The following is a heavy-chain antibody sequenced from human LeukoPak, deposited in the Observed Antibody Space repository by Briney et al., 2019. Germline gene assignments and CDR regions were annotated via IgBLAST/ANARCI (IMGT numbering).Heavy chain of an antibody. CDR2: ISSSSSYI. CDR1: GFTFSSYS. D-gene: IGHD6-19*01. V-gene: IGHV3-21*01. CDR3: ARGGSIASGWYSGYYYYMDV. J-gene: IGHJ6*03. Sequence: PGGSLRLSCAASGFTFSSYSMNWVRQAPGKGLEWVSSISSSSSYIYYADSVKGRFTISRDNAKNSLYLQMNSLRAEDTAVYYCARGGSIASGWYSGYYYYMDVWGKGTTVTISS.